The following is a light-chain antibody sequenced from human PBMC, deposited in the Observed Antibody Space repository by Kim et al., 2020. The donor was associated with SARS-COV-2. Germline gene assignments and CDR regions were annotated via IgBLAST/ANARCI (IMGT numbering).Light chain of an antibody. J-gene: IGLJ2*01. CDR3: NSRAINDNVV. V-gene: IGLV3-19*01. Sequence: SSELTQYPAVSVALGQTVRITCQGDSLRSYYATWYQQKPGQAPIVVIYGKNNRPSGIPDRFSGSSSGNTASLTISGTQAGDEADYYCNSRAINDNVVFGGGTQLTAL. CDR1: SLRSYY. CDR2: GKN.